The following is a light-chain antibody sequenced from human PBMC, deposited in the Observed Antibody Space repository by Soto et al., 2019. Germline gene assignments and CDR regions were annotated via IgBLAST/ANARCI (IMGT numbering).Light chain of an antibody. CDR2: GAS. Sequence: EIVLTQSPGTLSLSPGERATLSCRASQSVSSSYLAWYQQKPGQAPRLLIYGASSRATGIPDRFSGSGSGTDFTLTISSLEPEDFAVYYCQQRSNWPSITFGQGTRLEI. V-gene: IGKV3D-20*02. J-gene: IGKJ5*01. CDR1: QSVSSSY. CDR3: QQRSNWPSIT.